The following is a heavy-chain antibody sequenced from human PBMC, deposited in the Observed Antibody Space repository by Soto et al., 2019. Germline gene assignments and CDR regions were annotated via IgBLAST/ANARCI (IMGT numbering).Heavy chain of an antibody. D-gene: IGHD3-9*01. Sequence: QVQLVQSGAEVKKPGASVKVSCKASGYTFTSYGISWVRQAPGQGLEWMGWISAYNGNTNYAQKLQGRVTMTTDTSTSTAYMELRSLRSDDTAVYYCARALGRYLDGLVTTYWYFDLWGRGTLVTVSS. CDR3: ARALGRYLDGLVTTYWYFDL. J-gene: IGHJ2*01. V-gene: IGHV1-18*01. CDR2: ISAYNGNT. CDR1: GYTFTSYG.